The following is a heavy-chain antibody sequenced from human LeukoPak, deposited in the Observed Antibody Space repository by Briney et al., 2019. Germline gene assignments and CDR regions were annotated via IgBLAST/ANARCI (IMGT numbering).Heavy chain of an antibody. J-gene: IGHJ4*02. V-gene: IGHV4-59*01. Sequence: PSETLSLTCTVSGGSISGYYWSWIRQSPGKGLEWIGYLYNSGSTRYSPSLKSRLTISLDTSKNQISLRLPSVTAADTAVYYCARGGYGIPFDYWGQGSLVTVSS. CDR3: ARGGYGIPFDY. D-gene: IGHD4-17*01. CDR2: LYNSGST. CDR1: GGSISGYY.